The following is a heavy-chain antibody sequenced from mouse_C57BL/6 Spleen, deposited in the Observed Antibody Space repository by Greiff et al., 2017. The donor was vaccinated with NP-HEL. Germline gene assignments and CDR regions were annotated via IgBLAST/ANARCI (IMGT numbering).Heavy chain of an antibody. D-gene: IGHD2-5*01. J-gene: IGHJ3*01. V-gene: IGHV1-82*01. CDR2: IYPGDGDT. Sequence: VQLQESGPELVKPGASVKISCKASGYAFSSSWMNWVKQRPGKGLEWIGRIYPGDGDTNYNGKFKGKATLTADKSSSTAYMQLSSLTSEDSAVYFCARSESNYEGFAYWGQGTLVTVSA. CDR1: GYAFSSSW. CDR3: ARSESNYEGFAY.